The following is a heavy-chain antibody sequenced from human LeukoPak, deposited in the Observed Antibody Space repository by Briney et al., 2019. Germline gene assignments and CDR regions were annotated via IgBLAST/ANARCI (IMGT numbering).Heavy chain of an antibody. CDR2: IYYSGNT. CDR3: ARVEWGRGNSGQIDY. J-gene: IGHJ4*02. Sequence: SETLSLTCTVSGGSISSYYWSWIRQPPGKGLEWIGYIYYSGNTNYNPSLKSRVTISVDTSKNQFSLKLSSVTAADTAVYYCARVEWGRGNSGQIDYWGQGTLVTVSS. CDR1: GGSISSYY. V-gene: IGHV4-59*01. D-gene: IGHD4-23*01.